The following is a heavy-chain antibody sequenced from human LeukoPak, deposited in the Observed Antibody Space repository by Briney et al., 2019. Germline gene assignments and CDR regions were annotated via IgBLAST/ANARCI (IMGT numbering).Heavy chain of an antibody. CDR3: VKGRVPAAVWWFDP. D-gene: IGHD2-2*01. Sequence: PGGSLRLSCSASGFTFSSYTMHWVRQAPGKGLEYVSALSSNGGSTYYADSVKGRFTISRDNSRNTLYLQMSSLRAEDTAVYYCVKGRVPAAVWWFDPWGQGTLVTVSS. CDR1: GFTFSSYT. V-gene: IGHV3-64D*06. CDR2: LSSNGGST. J-gene: IGHJ5*02.